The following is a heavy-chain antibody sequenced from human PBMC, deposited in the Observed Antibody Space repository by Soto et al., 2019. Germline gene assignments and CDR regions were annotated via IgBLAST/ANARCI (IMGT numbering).Heavy chain of an antibody. V-gene: IGHV3-49*04. J-gene: IGHJ6*02. Sequence: LRLSCTASGFTFGDYAMNWVRQAPGKGLEWVGFIRGKPNGGATDYAASLKGRFTISRDDSRSVAYLQMNSLKTEDTAAYYCTRDFQGQYYYGMDVWGQGTTVTVSS. CDR2: IRGKPNGGAT. CDR3: TRDFQGQYYYGMDV. CDR1: GFTFGDYA.